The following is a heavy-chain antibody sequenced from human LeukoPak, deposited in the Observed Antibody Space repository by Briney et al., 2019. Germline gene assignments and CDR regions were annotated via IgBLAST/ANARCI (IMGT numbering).Heavy chain of an antibody. D-gene: IGHD1-14*01. V-gene: IGHV1-24*01. CDR2: FDPEDGET. CDR3: AKGPEITPPGELFYYFYYMDV. Sequence: ASVKVSCKVSGYTLTELSMHWVRQAPGKGLEWMGGFDPEDGETIYAQKFQGRVTMTEDTSTDTAYMELSSLRSEDTAVYYCAKGPEITPPGELFYYFYYMDVWGKGTTVTVSS. CDR1: GYTLTELS. J-gene: IGHJ6*03.